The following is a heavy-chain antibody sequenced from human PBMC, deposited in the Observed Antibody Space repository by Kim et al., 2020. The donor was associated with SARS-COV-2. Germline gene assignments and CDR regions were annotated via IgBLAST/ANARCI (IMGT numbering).Heavy chain of an antibody. V-gene: IGHV3-33*01. CDR3: VRDGTGTYLVNWYFDL. J-gene: IGHJ2*01. CDR2: IWSDGVNK. Sequence: GGSLRLSCAASGFTLSRYAMHWVRQAPGKGLEWVALIWSDGVNKHYADSVKGRFTVSRDNSKSTLYLQMDSLRDDDTAMYYCVRDGTGTYLVNWYFDLWGRGTLVTVSS. D-gene: IGHD1-26*01. CDR1: GFTLSRYA.